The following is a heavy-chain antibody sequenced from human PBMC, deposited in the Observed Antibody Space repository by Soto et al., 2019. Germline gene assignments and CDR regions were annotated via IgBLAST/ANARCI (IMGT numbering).Heavy chain of an antibody. V-gene: IGHV1-69*13. CDR3: ARTMVRGVIITRYFDY. CDR2: IIPIFGTA. D-gene: IGHD3-10*01. Sequence: SVKVSCKASGGTFSSYAISWVRQAPGQGLEWMGGIIPIFGTANYAQKFQGRVTITADESTSTAYMELSSLRSEDTAVYYCARTMVRGVIITRYFDYWGQGTLVTVSS. J-gene: IGHJ4*02. CDR1: GGTFSSYA.